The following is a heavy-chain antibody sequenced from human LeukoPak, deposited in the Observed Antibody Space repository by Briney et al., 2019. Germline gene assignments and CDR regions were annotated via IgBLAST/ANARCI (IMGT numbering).Heavy chain of an antibody. CDR1: GFTFTSSA. J-gene: IGHJ4*02. Sequence: SVKVSCKASGFTFTSSATQWVRQARGQRLEWIGWIVVGSGNTNYAQKFQERVTITRDMSTSTAYMELSSLRSEDTAVYYCAAEVGIAVAGDYWGQGTLVTVSS. D-gene: IGHD6-19*01. CDR3: AAEVGIAVAGDY. V-gene: IGHV1-58*02. CDR2: IVVGSGNT.